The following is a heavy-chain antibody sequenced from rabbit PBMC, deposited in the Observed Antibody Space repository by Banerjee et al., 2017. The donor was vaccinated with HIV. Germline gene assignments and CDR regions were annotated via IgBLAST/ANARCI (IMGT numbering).Heavy chain of an antibody. CDR3: ARGGDYTVYDYAL. V-gene: IGHV1S45*01. CDR2: IYAGSSGIT. CDR1: GFSFSSNYW. D-gene: IGHD6-1*01. Sequence: EESGGDLVKPEGSLTLTCTASGFSFSSNYWICWVRQAPGKGLEWIGCIYAGSSGITYYASWAKGRFTISKTSSTTVTLQMTSLTAADTATYFCARGGDYTVYDYALWGPGTFVTVS. J-gene: IGHJ4*01.